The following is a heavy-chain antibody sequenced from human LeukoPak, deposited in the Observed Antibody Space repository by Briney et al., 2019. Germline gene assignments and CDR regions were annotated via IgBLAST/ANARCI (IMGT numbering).Heavy chain of an antibody. Sequence: GGSLRLSCEASGFKFEEYTMSWIREAPGKGLERVSLMTWDGGSVIYADSVKGRFTTSRDNSKKSLFLQMDSLRTEDTAFYYCEKDLGGTGWGYYFDYWGQGTLVTVSS. CDR1: GFKFEEYT. CDR3: EKDLGGTGWGYYFDY. J-gene: IGHJ4*02. V-gene: IGHV3-43*01. CDR2: MTWDGGSV. D-gene: IGHD6-19*01.